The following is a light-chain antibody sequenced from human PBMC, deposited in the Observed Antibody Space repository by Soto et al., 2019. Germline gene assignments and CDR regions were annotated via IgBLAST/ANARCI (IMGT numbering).Light chain of an antibody. CDR3: QQLNTYPLT. V-gene: IGKV1-9*01. J-gene: IGKJ4*01. CDR1: QGISSY. Sequence: DIQLTQSPSFLSASVGDRVTITCRASQGISSYLAWYQQKPGKAPKLLIYAASTLQSGVPSRFSGSGSGTEFTLTISSLQPEDFATYYCQQLNTYPLTCGGGPKGDI. CDR2: AAS.